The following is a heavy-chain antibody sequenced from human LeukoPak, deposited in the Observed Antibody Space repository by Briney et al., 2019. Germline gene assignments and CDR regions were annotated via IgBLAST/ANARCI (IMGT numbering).Heavy chain of an antibody. J-gene: IGHJ4*02. CDR2: TSSSDAGT. V-gene: IGHV3-23*01. CDR3: ARGPMWYYYDSSGYPDY. CDR1: GFTLSSYA. D-gene: IGHD3-22*01. Sequence: GGSLRLSCAASGFTLSSYAMSWVRQAPGKGLEWVSATSSSDAGTYYAESVRSRFTISRDNSKNTPFLQMNSLRAEDAAVYYCARGPMWYYYDSSGYPDYWGQGTLVTVSS.